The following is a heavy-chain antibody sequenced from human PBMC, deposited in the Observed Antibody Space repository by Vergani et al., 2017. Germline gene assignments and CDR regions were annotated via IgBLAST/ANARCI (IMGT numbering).Heavy chain of an antibody. CDR3: AKGPIYCSGGSCYSDYYYYGMDV. Sequence: QVQLVESGGGVVQPGRSLRLSCAASGFTFSSYGMHWVRQAPGKGLEWVAVISYDGSNKYYADSVKGRFTISRDNSKNTLYLQMNSLRAEDTAVYYCAKGPIYCSGGSCYSDYYYYGMDVWGQGTTVTVSS. CDR2: ISYDGSNK. V-gene: IGHV3-30*18. CDR1: GFTFSSYG. J-gene: IGHJ6*02. D-gene: IGHD2-15*01.